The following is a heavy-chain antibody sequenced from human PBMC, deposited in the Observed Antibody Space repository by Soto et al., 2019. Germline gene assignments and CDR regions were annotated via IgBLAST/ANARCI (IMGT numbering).Heavy chain of an antibody. CDR3: ARTFCRSCLGVVVPAAMEGARAFDI. D-gene: IGHD2-2*01. V-gene: IGHV4-39*01. CDR2: IYYSGST. J-gene: IGHJ3*02. Sequence: SETLSLTCTVSGGSISSSSYYWGWIRQPPGKGLEWIGSIYYSGSTYYNPSLKSRVNISVDTSKNQFSLKLNSVTAAETAVYYCARTFCRSCLGVVVPAAMEGARAFDIWGQGTMVTVSS. CDR1: GGSISSSSYY.